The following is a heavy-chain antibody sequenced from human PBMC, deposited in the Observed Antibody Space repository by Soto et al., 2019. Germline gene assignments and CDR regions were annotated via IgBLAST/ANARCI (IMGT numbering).Heavy chain of an antibody. Sequence: EVQLVESGGGLVQPGGSLRLSCATSGLTVSSNYMKWVRQAPGKGLEWVSVIYSGGSTYYADSVKGRFTISRDISKNTLFLQMNSLIVEDTAVFYCAGEYGGYDFWGQGTLVTVSS. D-gene: IGHD5-12*01. J-gene: IGHJ4*02. CDR2: IYSGGST. CDR3: AGEYGGYDF. V-gene: IGHV3-66*01. CDR1: GLTVSSNY.